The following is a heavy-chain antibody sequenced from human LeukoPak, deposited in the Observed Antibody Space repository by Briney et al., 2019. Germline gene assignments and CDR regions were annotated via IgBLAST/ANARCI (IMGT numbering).Heavy chain of an antibody. J-gene: IGHJ4*02. CDR3: ARAGSGWYEIDS. Sequence: GGSLRLSCAASGFTLNSYAMHWVSQAPGKGLDWGAVIWYDGSNKYYADSVKGRFTISRDNSKNTLYLQMNSLRAEDMALYYCARAGSGWYEIDSWGEGTLVTVSS. CDR2: IWYDGSNK. D-gene: IGHD6-19*01. V-gene: IGHV3-33*01. CDR1: GFTLNSYA.